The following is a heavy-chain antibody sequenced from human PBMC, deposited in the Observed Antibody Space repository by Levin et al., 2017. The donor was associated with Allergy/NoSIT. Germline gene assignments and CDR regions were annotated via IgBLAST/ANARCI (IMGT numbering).Heavy chain of an antibody. V-gene: IGHV4-61*02. Sequence: SETLSLTCTVSGGSISSGSYYWSWIRQPAGTGLEWIGRIYTSGSTNYNPSLKSRVTISVDTSKNQFSLKLSSVTAADTAVYYCAREAPPAYDILTGYYDYYYYYMDVWGKGTTVTVSS. D-gene: IGHD3-9*01. CDR1: GGSISSGSYY. CDR2: IYTSGST. CDR3: AREAPPAYDILTGYYDYYYYYMDV. J-gene: IGHJ6*03.